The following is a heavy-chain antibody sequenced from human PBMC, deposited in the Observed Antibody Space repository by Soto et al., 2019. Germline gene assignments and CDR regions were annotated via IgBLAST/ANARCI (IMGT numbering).Heavy chain of an antibody. CDR2: ISGSGGST. D-gene: IGHD3-10*01. Sequence: EVQLLESGGGLVQPGGSLRLSCAASGFTFSSYAMSWVRQAPGKGLEWVSAISGSGGSTYYADSVKGRCTISRDNSKNTLYLQMNSLRAEDTAVYYCAKDLKATIVWFGEGDYYYYYMDVCGKGTTVTVSS. V-gene: IGHV3-23*01. CDR3: AKDLKATIVWFGEGDYYYYYMDV. CDR1: GFTFSSYA. J-gene: IGHJ6*03.